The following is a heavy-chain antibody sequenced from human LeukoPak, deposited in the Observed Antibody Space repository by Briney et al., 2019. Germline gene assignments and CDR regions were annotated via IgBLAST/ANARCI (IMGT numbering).Heavy chain of an antibody. Sequence: ASVKVSCKASGGTFTSYDINWVRQATGQGLEWMGWMNPNSGNTGYAQKFQGRVTITRNTSISTAYMELSSLRSEDTAVYYCARGRYCSSTSCREWFDPWGQGTLVTVSS. CDR2: MNPNSGNT. CDR3: ARGRYCSSTSCREWFDP. CDR1: GGTFTSYD. V-gene: IGHV1-8*03. J-gene: IGHJ5*02. D-gene: IGHD2-2*01.